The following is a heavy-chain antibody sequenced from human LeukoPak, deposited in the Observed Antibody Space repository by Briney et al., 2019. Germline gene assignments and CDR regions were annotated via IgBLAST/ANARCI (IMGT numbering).Heavy chain of an antibody. CDR2: ISSSGSTI. J-gene: IGHJ4*02. Sequence: GGSLRLSCAASGFTFSSYEMNWVRQAPGKGLEWVSYISSSGSTIYYADSVKGRFTISRDNAKNSLYLQMNSLRAEDTAVYYCARRSGMAIDYWGQGTLVTVSS. V-gene: IGHV3-48*03. CDR3: ARRSGMAIDY. CDR1: GFTFSSYE. D-gene: IGHD5-24*01.